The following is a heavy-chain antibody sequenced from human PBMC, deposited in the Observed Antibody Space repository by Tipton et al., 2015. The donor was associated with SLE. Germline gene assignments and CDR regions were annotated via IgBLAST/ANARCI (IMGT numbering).Heavy chain of an antibody. V-gene: IGHV3-9*01. Sequence: SLRLSCAASGFTFDDYAMHWVRQAPGKGLEWVSGISWNSGSIGYADSVKGRFTISRDNSKNTLYLQMNSLRAEDTAVYYCARVLGSFYGMDVWGQGTTVTVSS. J-gene: IGHJ6*02. CDR1: GFTFDDYA. CDR3: ARVLGSFYGMDV. CDR2: ISWNSGSI.